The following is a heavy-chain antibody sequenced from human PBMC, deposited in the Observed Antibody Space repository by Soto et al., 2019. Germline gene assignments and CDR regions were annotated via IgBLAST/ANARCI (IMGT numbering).Heavy chain of an antibody. J-gene: IGHJ5*02. CDR2: LYYSGST. V-gene: IGHV4-31*03. D-gene: IGHD6-13*01. CDR3: ARAAHYSSPFRWFDP. CDR1: GGSISSGGYY. Sequence: QVQLQESGPGLVKPSQTLSLTCTVSGGSISSGGYYWSWIRQHPGKGLEWIGYLYYSGSTYYNPSLKIRVTISVDTSKNQFSLKLSSVTAADTAVYYCARAAHYSSPFRWFDPWGQGTLVTVSS.